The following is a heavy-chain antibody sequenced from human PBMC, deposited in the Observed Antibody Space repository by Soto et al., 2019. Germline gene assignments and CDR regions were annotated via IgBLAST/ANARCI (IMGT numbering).Heavy chain of an antibody. Sequence: LSLTCAVYGGSFSAYYWSWVRQPPGKGLEWIGEINHSGSTNYNPSLKSRVTISVDTSKNQFSLKLSSVTAADTAVYYCARTSRFDYWGQGTLVTVSS. J-gene: IGHJ4*02. V-gene: IGHV4-34*01. CDR3: ARTSRFDY. CDR1: GGSFSAYY. D-gene: IGHD6-6*01. CDR2: INHSGST.